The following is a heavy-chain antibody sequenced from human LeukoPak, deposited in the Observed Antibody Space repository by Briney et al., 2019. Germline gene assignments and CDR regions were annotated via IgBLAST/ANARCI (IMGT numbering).Heavy chain of an antibody. V-gene: IGHV1-2*02. Sequence: ASVKVSCKASGYTFTGYYMHWVRRAPGQGLEWMGWINPNSGGTNYAQKFQGRVTMTRDTSISTAYMELSRLRSDDTAVYYCARTYSNYYYYMDVWGKGTTVTVSS. CDR2: INPNSGGT. CDR1: GYTFTGYY. J-gene: IGHJ6*03. D-gene: IGHD4-11*01. CDR3: ARTYSNYYYYMDV.